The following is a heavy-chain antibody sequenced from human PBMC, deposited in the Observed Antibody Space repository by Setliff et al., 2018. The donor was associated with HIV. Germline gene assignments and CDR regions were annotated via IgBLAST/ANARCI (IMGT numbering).Heavy chain of an antibody. V-gene: IGHV4-61*09. Sequence: PSETLSLTCTVSGGSISSGSYYWSWIRQPAGKGLEWIGHIYTSGSTNYKPSLKSRVTISVDTPKNQFSLRLSSVTAADTAVYYCAREGWGLLRESHYYYYMDVWGKGTTVTSP. D-gene: IGHD2-21*02. CDR1: GGSISSGSYY. CDR3: AREGWGLLRESHYYYYMDV. CDR2: IYTSGST. J-gene: IGHJ6*03.